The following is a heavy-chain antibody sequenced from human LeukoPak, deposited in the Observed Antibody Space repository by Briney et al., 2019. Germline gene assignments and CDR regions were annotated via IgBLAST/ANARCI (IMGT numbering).Heavy chain of an antibody. CDR3: ARLSLTIFGVVIPDDAFDI. CDR1: GFTFSSYE. D-gene: IGHD3-3*01. J-gene: IGHJ3*02. CDR2: ISSSGSTI. V-gene: IGHV3-48*03. Sequence: GGSLRLSCAASGFTFSSYEMNWVRQAPGKGLEWVSYISSSGSTIYYADSVKGRFTISRDNAKNSLYLQMNSLRAEDTAVYYCARLSLTIFGVVIPDDAFDIWGQGTMVTVSS.